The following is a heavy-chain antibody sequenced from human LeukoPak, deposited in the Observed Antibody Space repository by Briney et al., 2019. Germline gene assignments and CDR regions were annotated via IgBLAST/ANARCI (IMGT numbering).Heavy chain of an antibody. D-gene: IGHD2-2*02. J-gene: IGHJ4*02. Sequence: KAGGSLRLSCAASGFTFSNSWMSWVRQAPGKGLEWVGRIKKNTDGGTIDYAAPVKGRFTISRNDSKDTLYLQMDSLKTEDTAVYYCTTTYTLWGQGTLVTVSS. CDR3: TTTYTL. CDR1: GFTFSNSW. V-gene: IGHV3-15*01. CDR2: IKKNTDGGTI.